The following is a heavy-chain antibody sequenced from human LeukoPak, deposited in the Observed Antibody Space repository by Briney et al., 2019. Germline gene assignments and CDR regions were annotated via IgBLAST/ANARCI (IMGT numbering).Heavy chain of an antibody. V-gene: IGHV4-59*01. J-gene: IGHJ4*02. D-gene: IGHD1-1*01. CDR2: IYYSGST. CDR3: AGSTTGTTYY. Sequence: KPSETLSLTCTVSGGSISSYYWSWIRQPPGKGLEWIGYIYYSGSTNYNPSLKSRVTISVDTSKNQFSLKLSSVTAADTAVYYCAGSTTGTTYYWGQGTLVTVSS. CDR1: GGSISSYY.